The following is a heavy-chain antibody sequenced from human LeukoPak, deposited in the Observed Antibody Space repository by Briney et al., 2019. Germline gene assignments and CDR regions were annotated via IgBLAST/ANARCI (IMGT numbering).Heavy chain of an antibody. CDR1: GGSVSSGGFS. CDR3: AREGYFYGMDV. CDR2: ISHTGST. D-gene: IGHD2/OR15-2a*01. V-gene: IGHV4-30-2*01. J-gene: IGHJ6*02. Sequence: SQTLSLTCAVSGGSVSSGGFSWRWIRQPPGKGLECIGSISHTGSTYYNPSLKSRVTVSVDSSKNQFSLKLSSVTAADTAVYYCAREGYFYGMDVWGQGTTVTVSS.